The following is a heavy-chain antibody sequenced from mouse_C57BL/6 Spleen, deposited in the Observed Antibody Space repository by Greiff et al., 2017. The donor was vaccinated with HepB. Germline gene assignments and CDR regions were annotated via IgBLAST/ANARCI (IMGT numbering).Heavy chain of an antibody. Sequence: EVQLQQSGPELVKPGASVKISCKASGYTFTDYYMNWVKQSHGKSLEWIGDINPNNGGTSYNQKFKGKATLTVDKSSSTAYMELRSLTSEDSAVYYCARSELTEGYYFDYWGQGTTLTVSS. CDR1: GYTFTDYY. CDR3: ARSELTEGYYFDY. J-gene: IGHJ2*01. V-gene: IGHV1-26*01. CDR2: INPNNGGT. D-gene: IGHD1-1*01.